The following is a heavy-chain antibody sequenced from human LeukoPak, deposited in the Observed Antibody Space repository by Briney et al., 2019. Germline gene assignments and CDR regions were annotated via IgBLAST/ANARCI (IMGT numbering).Heavy chain of an antibody. CDR3: ARNFDSSPFDY. CDR2: ISHDGGNK. J-gene: IGHJ4*02. Sequence: PGGSLRLSCAASGFILSSYALHWVRQAPGKGLEWVAVISHDGGNKYFADSVKGRFTISRDNSNNTLYLQMNGLRPEDTAVYYCARNFDSSPFDYWGQGTLVTVSS. CDR1: GFILSSYA. V-gene: IGHV3-30*04. D-gene: IGHD3-22*01.